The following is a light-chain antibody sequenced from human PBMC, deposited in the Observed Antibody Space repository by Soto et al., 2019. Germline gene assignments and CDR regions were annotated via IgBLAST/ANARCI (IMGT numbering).Light chain of an antibody. J-gene: IGLJ1*01. Sequence: QSALTQPASVSGSPGQSITISCTGTSSDVGGYNYVSWYQQYPGKAPKLMIYDVSNRPSGVSNRFSGSKSGNTASLTISGLQAEDEADYYCTSYTTCSTLVFGTGTKLTVL. CDR3: TSYTTCSTLV. CDR2: DVS. V-gene: IGLV2-14*01. CDR1: SSDVGGYNY.